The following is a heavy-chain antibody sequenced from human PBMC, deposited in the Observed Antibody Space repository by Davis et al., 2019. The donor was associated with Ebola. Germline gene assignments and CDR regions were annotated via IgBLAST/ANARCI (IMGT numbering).Heavy chain of an antibody. Sequence: SETLSLTCTVSGGSISSGGFYWSWIRQPPGKGLEWIGEINHSGSTNYNPSLKSRVTISVDTSKNQFSLKLSSVTAADSAVYYCARGGIFTNTAMASEGWGQGTLVTVSS. V-gene: IGHV4-61*08. D-gene: IGHD5-18*01. CDR3: ARGGIFTNTAMASEG. CDR1: GGSISSGGFY. J-gene: IGHJ4*02. CDR2: INHSGST.